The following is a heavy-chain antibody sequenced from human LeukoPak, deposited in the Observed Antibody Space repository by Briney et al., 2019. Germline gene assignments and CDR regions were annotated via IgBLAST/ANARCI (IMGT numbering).Heavy chain of an antibody. Sequence: GGSLRLSCAASGFTFSSYWMSWVRQAPGKGLEWVANIKQDGSEKYYVDSVKGRFTISRDNAKNSLYLQMNSLRAEDTAVYYCAREYGCTNCVCYWGVDYWGQGTLVTVSS. CDR3: AREYGCTNCVCYWGVDY. D-gene: IGHD2-8*01. J-gene: IGHJ4*02. V-gene: IGHV3-7*01. CDR2: IKQDGSEK. CDR1: GFTFSSYW.